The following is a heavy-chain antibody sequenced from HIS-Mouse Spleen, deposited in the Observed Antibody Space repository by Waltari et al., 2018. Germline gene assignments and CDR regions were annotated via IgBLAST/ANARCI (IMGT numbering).Heavy chain of an antibody. J-gene: IGHJ4*02. CDR3: AREGDSGSYFDY. CDR2: IKQDGSEK. CDR1: RFTFCSYW. D-gene: IGHD1-26*01. Sequence: EVQLVESGGGLVQPGGSLRLSCAAPRFTFCSYWMSWFRQAPGKGLEWVANIKQDGSEKYYVDSVKGRFTISRDNAKNSLYLQMNSLRAEDTAVYYCAREGDSGSYFDYWGQGTLVTVSS. V-gene: IGHV3-7*01.